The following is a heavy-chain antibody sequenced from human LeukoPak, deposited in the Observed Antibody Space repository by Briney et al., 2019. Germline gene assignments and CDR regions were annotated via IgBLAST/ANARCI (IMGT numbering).Heavy chain of an antibody. V-gene: IGHV3-30*04. J-gene: IGHJ5*02. CDR3: AKVSPTTLYDSRGWFDP. Sequence: GGSLRLSCAASGFPFSRYSMHWVRQAPGKGLEWVAVISYDGGNKYYADPVKGRFTISRDNSKNTLYLQMNSLRAEDTALYYCAKVSPTTLYDSRGWFDPWGQGTLVTVSS. CDR1: GFPFSRYS. D-gene: IGHD3-3*01. CDR2: ISYDGGNK.